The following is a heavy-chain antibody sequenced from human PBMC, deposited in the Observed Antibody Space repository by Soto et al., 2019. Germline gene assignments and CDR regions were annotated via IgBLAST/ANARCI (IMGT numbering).Heavy chain of an antibody. J-gene: IGHJ6*02. CDR2: INPNSGGT. V-gene: IGHV1-2*04. CDR3: ARASGFFGYGMDV. D-gene: IGHD3-10*01. Sequence: ASVKVSCKASGYTFTGYYMHWVRQAPGQGLEWMGWINPNSGGTNYAQKFQGWVTMTRDTSMSTAYTELSSLRSEDTAVYYCARASGFFGYGMDVWGQGTTVTVSS. CDR1: GYTFTGYY.